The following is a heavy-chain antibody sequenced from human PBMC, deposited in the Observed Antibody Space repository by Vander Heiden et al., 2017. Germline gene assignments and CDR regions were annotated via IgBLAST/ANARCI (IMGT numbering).Heavy chain of an antibody. CDR1: GGSISSYY. CDR2: VYYSGST. CDR3: ATCEGGSKGCGFDY. V-gene: IGHV4-59*01. J-gene: IGHJ4*02. D-gene: IGHD2-15*01. Sequence: QVQLQESGPGLVKPSETLSPTCTVSGGSISSYYWSWVRQPPGKGLEWIGYVYYSGSTNYNPSLKSRVTISVDTSKNQFSLKLSSVTAADTAVYYCATCEGGSKGCGFDYWGQGTLVTVSS.